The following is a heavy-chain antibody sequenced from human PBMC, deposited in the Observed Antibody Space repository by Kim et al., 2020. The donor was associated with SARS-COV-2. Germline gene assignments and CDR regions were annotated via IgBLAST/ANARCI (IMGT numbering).Heavy chain of an antibody. CDR1: GGTISNYY. CDR3: AIFYNNVWNEGRFDP. J-gene: IGHJ5*02. Sequence: SETLSLTCTVSGGTISNYYWSWIRQPPGKGLEWIGYFYYSGRTNYNPSLKSRVTISIDTSTNQFSLKVNSVTAADTAVYYCAIFYNNVWNEGRFDPWGQGTLVTVSS. CDR2: FYYSGRT. D-gene: IGHD1-1*01. V-gene: IGHV4-59*08.